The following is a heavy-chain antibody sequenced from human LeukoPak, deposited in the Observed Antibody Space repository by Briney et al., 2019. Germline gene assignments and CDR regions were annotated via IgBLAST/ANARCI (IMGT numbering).Heavy chain of an antibody. D-gene: IGHD6-13*01. Sequence: GGSLRLSCAASGFTFDDYTMHWVRQAPGKGLEWVSLISWDGGSTYYADSVKGRFTISRDNSKNTLYLQMNSLRAEDTAVYYCAKDRSSSWYDGMDVWGQGTTVTVSS. CDR2: ISWDGGST. CDR1: GFTFDDYT. CDR3: AKDRSSSWYDGMDV. J-gene: IGHJ6*02. V-gene: IGHV3-43*01.